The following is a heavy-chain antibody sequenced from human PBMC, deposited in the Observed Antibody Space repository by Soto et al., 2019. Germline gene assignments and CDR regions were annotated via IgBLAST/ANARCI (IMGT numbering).Heavy chain of an antibody. CDR1: GGSISSYY. J-gene: IGHJ4*02. CDR2: IYYSGST. V-gene: IGHV4-59*01. Sequence: SETLSLTCIVSGGSISSYYWSWIRQPPGKGLEWIGYIYYSGSTNYNPSLKSRVTISVDTSKNQFSLKLSSVTAADTAVYYCARDLGYSYGYSIDYWGQGTLVTVSS. CDR3: ARDLGYSYGYSIDY. D-gene: IGHD5-18*01.